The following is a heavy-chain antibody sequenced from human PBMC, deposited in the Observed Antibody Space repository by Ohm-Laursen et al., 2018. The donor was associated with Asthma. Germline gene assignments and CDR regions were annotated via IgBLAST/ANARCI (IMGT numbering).Heavy chain of an antibody. J-gene: IGHJ4*02. D-gene: IGHD3-22*01. CDR2: IYYSGIT. Sequence: SLRLSCAASGFTFSTYWMHWVRQAPGKGLEWIGYIYYSGITYSNPSLRSRVSISVDTSKNQFSLKLSPVTAADTAVYYCARGTFYYESTGYYFFDHWGQGALVTVSS. CDR3: ARGTFYYESTGYYFFDH. CDR1: GFTFSTYW. V-gene: IGHV4-28*03.